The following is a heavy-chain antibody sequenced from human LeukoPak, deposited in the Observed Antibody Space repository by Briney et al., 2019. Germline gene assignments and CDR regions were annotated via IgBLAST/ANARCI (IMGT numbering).Heavy chain of an antibody. CDR1: GYTFTGYY. Sequence: GASVKVSCKASGYTFTGYYMHWVRQAPGQGLEWMGWINPNSGGTNYAQKFQGRVTMTRDTSISTAYMELSRLRSDDTAVYYCARVRGRDTAMLIDYWGQGTLVTVSS. CDR2: INPNSGGT. D-gene: IGHD5-18*01. CDR3: ARVRGRDTAMLIDY. J-gene: IGHJ4*02. V-gene: IGHV1-2*02.